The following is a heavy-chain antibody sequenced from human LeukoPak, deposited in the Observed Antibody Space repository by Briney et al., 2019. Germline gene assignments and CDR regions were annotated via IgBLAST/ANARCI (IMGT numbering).Heavy chain of an antibody. J-gene: IGHJ4*02. CDR1: GFTFSSYA. Sequence: GGSLRLSCAASGFTFSSYAMSWVRQPPGRGLEGVAALSGSGGSTYYADSVKGRFTISRDNSKNTLYLQMNSLRAEDTAVYYCARIYDFWSGYWSDYWGQGTLVTVSS. CDR2: LSGSGGST. CDR3: ARIYDFWSGYWSDY. D-gene: IGHD3-3*01. V-gene: IGHV3-23*01.